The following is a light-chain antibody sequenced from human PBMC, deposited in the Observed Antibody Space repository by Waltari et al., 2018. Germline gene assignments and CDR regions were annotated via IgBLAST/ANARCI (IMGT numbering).Light chain of an antibody. J-gene: IGKJ3*01. CDR3: QHGYGTPFT. CDR2: KAS. V-gene: IGKV1-39*01. CDR1: ENVNNY. Sequence: DIQMTQSPSSLSASVGDRVTITCRASENVNNYLNWYQQKPGKAPKLLIYKASTLQCGVPSRFSGSGSGTDYTFIISSLQSEDVATYYCQHGYGTPFTFGPGTKLDIK.